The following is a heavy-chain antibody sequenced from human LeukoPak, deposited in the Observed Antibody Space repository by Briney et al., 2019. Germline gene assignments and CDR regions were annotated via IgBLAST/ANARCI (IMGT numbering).Heavy chain of an antibody. V-gene: IGHV1-18*01. D-gene: IGHD3-9*01. CDR2: ISAYNGNT. CDR3: ARGRYYDILTGYTIDY. CDR1: GYTFTSYD. J-gene: IGHJ4*02. Sequence: ASVKVSCKASGYTFTSYDINWVRQAPGQGLEWMGWISAYNGNTNYAQKLQGRVTMTTDTSTSTAYMELRSLRSDDTAVYYCARGRYYDILTGYTIDYWGQGTLVTVSS.